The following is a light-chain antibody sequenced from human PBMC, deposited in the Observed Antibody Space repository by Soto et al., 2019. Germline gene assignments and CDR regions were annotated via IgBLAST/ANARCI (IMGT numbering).Light chain of an antibody. CDR3: QQLNAYPIT. CDR2: AAS. J-gene: IGKJ5*01. V-gene: IGKV1-9*01. CDR1: QAISSN. Sequence: IPLTQSPSSLSASVGDRVTITCRASQAISSNLAWYQQEPGQAHKLLIYAASTLQSGVPSRFSRSGFGTDFTLTISSLQPEDCATYYCQQLNAYPITFGQGTRLEIK.